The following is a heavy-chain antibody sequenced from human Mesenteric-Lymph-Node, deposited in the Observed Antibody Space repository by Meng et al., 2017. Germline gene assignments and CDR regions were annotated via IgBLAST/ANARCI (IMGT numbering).Heavy chain of an antibody. V-gene: IGHV4-34*01. CDR3: ARGRGTMVRGVRSSRWFDP. Sequence: SETLSLTCAVYGGSFSGYYWSWTRYPPGKGLEWIGEINHSGSTNYNPSLKSRVTISVDPSKNQFSLKLSSVTAADTAVYYCARGRGTMVRGVRSSRWFDPWGQGTLVTVSS. CDR2: INHSGST. CDR1: GGSFSGYY. J-gene: IGHJ5*02. D-gene: IGHD3-10*01.